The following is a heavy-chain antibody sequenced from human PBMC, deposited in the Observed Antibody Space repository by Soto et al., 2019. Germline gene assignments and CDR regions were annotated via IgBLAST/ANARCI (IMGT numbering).Heavy chain of an antibody. CDR2: ISGSGSST. J-gene: IGHJ4*02. CDR1: GFTFSSYA. CDR3: AKKYKDIVVVPADY. Sequence: GGSLRLSCAASGFTFSSYAMSWVRQAPGKGLEWVSAISGSGSSTYYADSVKGRFTISRDNSKNTLYLQMNSLRAEDTAVYYCAKKYKDIVVVPADYWGQGTLVTVSS. D-gene: IGHD2-2*01. V-gene: IGHV3-23*01.